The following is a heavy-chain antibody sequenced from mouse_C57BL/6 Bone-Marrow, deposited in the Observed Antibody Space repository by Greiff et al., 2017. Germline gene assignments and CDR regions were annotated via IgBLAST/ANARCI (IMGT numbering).Heavy chain of an antibody. Sequence: EVKLMESGGGLLQSGRSLRLSCATSGFTFSDFYMEWVRQAPGKGLEWIAASRNKANDYTTEYSASVKGRFIVSRDTSQTILYLQMNALRAEDTAIYYCSRELNWDGAMDYWGQGTSVTVSS. CDR2: SRNKANDYTT. J-gene: IGHJ4*01. CDR1: GFTFSDFY. D-gene: IGHD4-1*01. CDR3: SRELNWDGAMDY. V-gene: IGHV7-1*01.